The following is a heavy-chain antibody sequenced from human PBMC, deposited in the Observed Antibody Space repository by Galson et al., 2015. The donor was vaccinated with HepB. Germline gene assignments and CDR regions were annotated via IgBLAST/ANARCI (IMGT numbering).Heavy chain of an antibody. Sequence: SLRLSCAGSGFTFSDNFMTWIRQAPGKGLEWVSHISGRGSTIYYANSVRGRFTISRDNAKNSLYLQVNSLRPDDTAVYYCAREQHQLIRDLKDWGRGTLVTVSS. CDR3: AREQHQLIRDLKD. V-gene: IGHV3-11*01. D-gene: IGHD1-1*01. CDR1: GFTFSDNF. J-gene: IGHJ4*02. CDR2: ISGRGSTI.